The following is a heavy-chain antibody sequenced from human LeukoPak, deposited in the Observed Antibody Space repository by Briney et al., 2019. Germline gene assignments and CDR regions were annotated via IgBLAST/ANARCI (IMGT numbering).Heavy chain of an antibody. V-gene: IGHV4-34*01. D-gene: IGHD3-16*01. CDR1: GGSFSDYY. CDR3: ARLGDGAFDI. CDR2: INHSGST. Sequence: PSETLSLTCAVYGGSFSDYYWSWIRQPPGKGLEWIGEINHSGSTNYNPSLKSRVTISVDRSKNQFSLKLSSVTAADTAVYYCARLGDGAFDIWGQGTMVTVSS. J-gene: IGHJ3*02.